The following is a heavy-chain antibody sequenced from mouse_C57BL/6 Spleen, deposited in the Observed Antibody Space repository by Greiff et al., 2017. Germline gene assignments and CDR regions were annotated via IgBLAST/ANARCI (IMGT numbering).Heavy chain of an antibody. Sequence: QVQLQQPGAELVMPGASVKLSCKASGYTFTSYWMHWVKPRPGQGLEWIGEIDPSDSYTNYNQKFKGKSTLTVDKSSSTAYMQLSSLTSEDSAVYYCARWLRRDYYAMDYWGQGTSVTVSS. CDR1: GYTFTSYW. CDR2: IDPSDSYT. D-gene: IGHD2-2*01. V-gene: IGHV1-69*01. CDR3: ARWLRRDYYAMDY. J-gene: IGHJ4*01.